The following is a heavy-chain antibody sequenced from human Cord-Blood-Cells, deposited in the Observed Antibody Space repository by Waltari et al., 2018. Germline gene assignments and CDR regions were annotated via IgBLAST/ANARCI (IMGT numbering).Heavy chain of an antibody. V-gene: IGHV1-8*01. Sequence: QVQMVQSGAEVKKPLASVKVSCKASGYTFPRYDINWVRQATGQGLEWMGWMNPNSGNTGYAQKFQGRVTMTRNTSISTAYMELSSLRSEDTAVYYCARGESALDWGWYFDLWGRGTLVTVSS. J-gene: IGHJ2*01. CDR2: MNPNSGNT. CDR3: ARGESALDWGWYFDL. CDR1: GYTFPRYD. D-gene: IGHD7-27*01.